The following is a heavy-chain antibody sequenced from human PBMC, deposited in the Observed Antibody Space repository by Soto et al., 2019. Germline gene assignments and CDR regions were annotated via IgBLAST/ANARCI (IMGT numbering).Heavy chain of an antibody. Sequence: QVQLVQSGAEVKKPGASVKVSCKASGYTFASYGISWVRQAPGQGLEWMGWISAYNGNTNYAQKIQGRVTMTTDTSTSTVYMELRSLRSDDTAVYYCARAPNMVGPCLGWFDPWGQGTLVTVSS. CDR1: GYTFASYG. D-gene: IGHD2-15*01. V-gene: IGHV1-18*01. CDR3: ARAPNMVGPCLGWFDP. J-gene: IGHJ5*02. CDR2: ISAYNGNT.